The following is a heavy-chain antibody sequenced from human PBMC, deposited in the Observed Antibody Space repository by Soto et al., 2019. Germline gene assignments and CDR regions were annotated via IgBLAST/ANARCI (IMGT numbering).Heavy chain of an antibody. Sequence: ASVKVSCKASGYTFTSYGISWVRQAPGQGLEWMGWISAYNGNTNYAQKLQGRVAMTTDTSTSTAYMELRSLRSDDTAVYYCARAPADSSGYSEYFQHWGQGTLVTVSS. V-gene: IGHV1-18*04. CDR3: ARAPADSSGYSEYFQH. J-gene: IGHJ1*01. D-gene: IGHD3-22*01. CDR2: ISAYNGNT. CDR1: GYTFTSYG.